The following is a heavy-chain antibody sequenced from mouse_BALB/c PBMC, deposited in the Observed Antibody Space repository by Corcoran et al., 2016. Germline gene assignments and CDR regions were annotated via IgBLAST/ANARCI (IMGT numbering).Heavy chain of an antibody. Sequence: QIQLVQSGPELKKPGETVKISCKASGYTFTNYGMNWVKQAPGKGLKWMGWINTYTGEPTYADDFKGRFAFSLETSASTAYLQINNLKNEDTATYFCASYGSRDYWGQGTTLTVSS. D-gene: IGHD1-1*01. J-gene: IGHJ2*01. CDR3: ASYGSRDY. CDR1: GYTFTNYG. CDR2: INTYTGEP. V-gene: IGHV9-3-1*01.